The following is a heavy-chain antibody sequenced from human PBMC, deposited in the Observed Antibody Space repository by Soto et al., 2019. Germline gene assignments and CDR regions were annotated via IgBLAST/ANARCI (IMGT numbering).Heavy chain of an antibody. J-gene: IGHJ4*02. CDR3: ARDRSPGSSSWYDY. Sequence: PSQTLSLTCAISGDSVSSNSAARNWIRQSPSRGLEWLGRTYYGSKWYNDYAVSVRSRITINPDTSKNQFSLQLNSVTPEDTAVYFCARDRSPGSSSWYDYWGQGTLVTVSS. V-gene: IGHV6-1*01. CDR1: GDSVSSNSAA. D-gene: IGHD6-13*01. CDR2: TYYGSKWYN.